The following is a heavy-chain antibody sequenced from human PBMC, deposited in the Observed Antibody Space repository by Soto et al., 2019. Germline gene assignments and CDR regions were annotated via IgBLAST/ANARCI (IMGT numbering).Heavy chain of an antibody. J-gene: IGHJ6*02. V-gene: IGHV4-31*03. CDR2: IYYSGNT. D-gene: IGHD5-18*01. Sequence: PSETLSLTCTVSGGSIRSGGYHWSWVRQNPRRGLEWIGNIYYSGNTYYNPSLKSRLTISVDTSKNQFSLNLSSVTAADTAVYYCARDRLMATAGTARHYFGLDVWGQGTTVTVSS. CDR3: ARDRLMATAGTARHYFGLDV. CDR1: GGSIRSGGYH.